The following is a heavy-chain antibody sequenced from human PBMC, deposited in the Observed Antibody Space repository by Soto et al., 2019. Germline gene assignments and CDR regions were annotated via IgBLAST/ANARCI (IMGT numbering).Heavy chain of an antibody. V-gene: IGHV3-20*01. Sequence: GGSLRLSCAASGFTFDDYGMSWVRQAPGKGLEWVSGINWNGGSTGYADSVKGRFTISRDKAKNSLYLQMNSLRAEDTALYHCARGQELLSRAPLYFDYWGQGTLVTVSS. CDR3: ARGQELLSRAPLYFDY. CDR2: INWNGGST. D-gene: IGHD1-26*01. CDR1: GFTFDDYG. J-gene: IGHJ4*02.